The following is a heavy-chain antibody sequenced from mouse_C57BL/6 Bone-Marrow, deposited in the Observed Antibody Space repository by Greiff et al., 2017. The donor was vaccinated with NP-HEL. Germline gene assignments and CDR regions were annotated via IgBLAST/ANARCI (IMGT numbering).Heavy chain of an antibody. CDR1: GYAFSSYW. Sequence: QVQLQQSGAELVKPGASVKISCKASGYAFSSYWMNWVKQRPGKGLEWIGQIYPGDGDTNYNGKFKGKATLTADKSSSTAYMQLSSLTSEDSAVYFCARSDGYPLWLRRRGYARDYWGQGTSVTVSS. J-gene: IGHJ4*01. D-gene: IGHD2-2*01. CDR2: IYPGDGDT. CDR3: ARSDGYPLWLRRRGYARDY. V-gene: IGHV1-80*01.